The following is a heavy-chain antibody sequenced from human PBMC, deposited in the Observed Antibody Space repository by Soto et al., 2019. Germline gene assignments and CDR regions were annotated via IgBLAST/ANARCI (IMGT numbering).Heavy chain of an antibody. V-gene: IGHV4-59*08. D-gene: IGHD3-22*01. CDR3: ARHDISGPNPP. J-gene: IGHJ5*02. CDR2: IYYSGST. CDR1: GVSISSYY. Sequence: SETLSLTCTVSGVSISSYYWSWIRQPPGKGLEWIGYIYYSGSTNYNPSLKSRVTISVDTSKNQFSLKLSSVTAADTAVYYCARHDISGPNPPWGQGTLVTVSS.